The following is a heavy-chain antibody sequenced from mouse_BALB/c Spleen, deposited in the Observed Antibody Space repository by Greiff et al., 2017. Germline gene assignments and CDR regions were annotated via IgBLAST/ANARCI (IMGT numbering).Heavy chain of an antibody. V-gene: IGHV5-12-2*01. Sequence: EVQLVESGGGLVKPGGSLKLSCAASGFTFSSYTMSWVRQTPEKRLEWVAYISNGGGSTYYPDTVKGRFTISRDNAKNTLYLQMSSLKSEDTAMYYCARHYGTPFAYWGQGTLVTVSA. CDR3: ARHYGTPFAY. J-gene: IGHJ3*01. D-gene: IGHD1-1*01. CDR2: ISNGGGST. CDR1: GFTFSSYT.